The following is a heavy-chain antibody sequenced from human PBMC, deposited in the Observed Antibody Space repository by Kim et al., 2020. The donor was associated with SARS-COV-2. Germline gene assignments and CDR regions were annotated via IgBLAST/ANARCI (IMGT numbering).Heavy chain of an antibody. CDR3: AKASSSGRYYSWTYYYYGMDG. Sequence: GGSLRLSCAASGFTFSNYGMNWVRQAPGKGLEWVAVILYDGSNKYYDDSVSGRFTISRDNSKNTLYLQMNGLIAEDTAVYYCAKASSSGRYYSWTYYYYGMDGWGQETTVTVSS. CDR1: GFTFSNYG. V-gene: IGHV3-30*18. CDR2: ILYDGSNK. J-gene: IGHJ6*02. D-gene: IGHD3-10*01.